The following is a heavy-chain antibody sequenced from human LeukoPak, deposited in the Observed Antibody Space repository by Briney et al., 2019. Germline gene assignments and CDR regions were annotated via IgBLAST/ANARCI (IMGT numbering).Heavy chain of an antibody. D-gene: IGHD5-12*01. Sequence: ASVKVSCKASGGTFSSYAISWVRQAPGQGLEWMGGIIPIFGTANYAQKFQGRVTITTDESTSTAYMELSSLRSEDTAVYYCARDRGYVERGHYYYMDVWGKGTTVTVSS. CDR2: IIPIFGTA. J-gene: IGHJ6*03. V-gene: IGHV1-69*05. CDR3: ARDRGYVERGHYYYMDV. CDR1: GGTFSSYA.